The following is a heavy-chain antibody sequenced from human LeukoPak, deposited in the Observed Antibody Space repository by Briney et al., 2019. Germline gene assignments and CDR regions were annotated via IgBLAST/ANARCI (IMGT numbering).Heavy chain of an antibody. J-gene: IGHJ4*02. D-gene: IGHD3-10*01. CDR3: ATLWFGDIPFDDY. CDR1: GYTFTAYY. V-gene: IGHV1-24*01. CDR2: INPKNGET. Sequence: GASVKVSCKASGYTFTAYYIHWVRQAPGQGLEWMGRINPKNGETIYAQKFQGRVTMTEDTSTDTAYMELSSLRSEDTAVYYCATLWFGDIPFDDYWGQGTLVTVSS.